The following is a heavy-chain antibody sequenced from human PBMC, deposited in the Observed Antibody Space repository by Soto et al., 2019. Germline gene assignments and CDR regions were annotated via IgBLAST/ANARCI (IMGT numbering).Heavy chain of an antibody. D-gene: IGHD3-22*01. Sequence: QVQLVQSGAEVKKPGASVKVSCKASGYTFTSYYMHWVRQAPGQGLEWMGIINPSGGSTSYAQKFQGRVTMTRDTSTSTVYMELSSLGSEDTAVYYCARASGLVVVIPGYFDYWGQGTLVTVSS. CDR1: GYTFTSYY. CDR2: INPSGGST. V-gene: IGHV1-46*01. CDR3: ARASGLVVVIPGYFDY. J-gene: IGHJ4*02.